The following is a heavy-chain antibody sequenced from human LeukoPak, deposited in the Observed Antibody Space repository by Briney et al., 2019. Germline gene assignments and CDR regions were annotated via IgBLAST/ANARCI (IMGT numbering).Heavy chain of an antibody. V-gene: IGHV3-23*01. Sequence: GGSLRLSSAASGFTFSNYAMTWVRQAPGKGLEWVSIISGSGGSTYYADSVKGRFTISRDNSKNTLYLQMNSLRADDTAVYYCAKGPVGVTTRNYFDYWGQGTLVTVSS. J-gene: IGHJ4*02. CDR2: ISGSGGST. CDR3: AKGPVGVTTRNYFDY. CDR1: GFTFSNYA. D-gene: IGHD1-26*01.